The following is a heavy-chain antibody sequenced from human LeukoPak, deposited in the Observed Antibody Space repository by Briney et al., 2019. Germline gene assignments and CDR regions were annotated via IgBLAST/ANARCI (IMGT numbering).Heavy chain of an antibody. D-gene: IGHD6-19*01. J-gene: IGHJ3*02. Sequence: GGSLRLSCAASGFTFSSYWMHWVRQAPGKGLVWVSRINSDGSSTSYADSVKGRFTISRDNAKNTLHLQMNSLRAEDTAVYYCAREDSSGWNDAFDIWGQGTMVTVSS. CDR2: INSDGSST. CDR1: GFTFSSYW. CDR3: AREDSSGWNDAFDI. V-gene: IGHV3-74*01.